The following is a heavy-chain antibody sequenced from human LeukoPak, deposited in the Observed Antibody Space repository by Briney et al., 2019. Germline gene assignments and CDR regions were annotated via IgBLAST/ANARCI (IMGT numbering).Heavy chain of an antibody. J-gene: IGHJ5*02. D-gene: IGHD4-17*01. CDR2: INPNSGGT. CDR1: GYTFTGYY. Sequence: ASVKASCKASGYTFTGYYMHWVRQAPGQGLEWMGWINPNSGGTNYAQKFQGRVTMTRDTSISTAYMELSRLRSDDTAVYYCARDPNDYGDYVGFDPWGQGTLVTVSS. CDR3: ARDPNDYGDYVGFDP. V-gene: IGHV1-2*02.